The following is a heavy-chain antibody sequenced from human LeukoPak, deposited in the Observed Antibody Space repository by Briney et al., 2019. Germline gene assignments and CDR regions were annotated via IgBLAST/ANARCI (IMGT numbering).Heavy chain of an antibody. J-gene: IGHJ4*02. Sequence: GGSLRLFCAASGFTFDDYAMHWVRQAPGKGLEWVSGISWNSGSIGYADSVKGRFTISRDNAKNSLYLQMNSLRAEDTALYYCAKVNYYDSSGYYGTYYFDYWGQGTLVTVSS. CDR1: GFTFDDYA. D-gene: IGHD3-22*01. CDR2: ISWNSGSI. CDR3: AKVNYYDSSGYYGTYYFDY. V-gene: IGHV3-9*01.